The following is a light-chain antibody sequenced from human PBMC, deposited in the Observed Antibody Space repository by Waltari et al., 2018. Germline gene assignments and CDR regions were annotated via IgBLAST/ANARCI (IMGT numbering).Light chain of an antibody. CDR1: QNIASR. CDR2: KAS. V-gene: IGKV1-5*03. CDR3: QQYNSYSALT. J-gene: IGKJ4*01. Sequence: DIQMTQSPSTLPASVGARVTLPSRASQNIASRVAWYQHKPGKAPNLLIYKASTLESGVPSRFSGSGSGTVFTLTISSLRPDDFATYYCQQYNSYSALTFGGGTRVEIK.